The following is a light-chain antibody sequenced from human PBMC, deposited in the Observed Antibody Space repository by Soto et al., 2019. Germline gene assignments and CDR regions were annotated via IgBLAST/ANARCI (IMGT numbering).Light chain of an antibody. CDR1: SSDVGGYNL. V-gene: IGLV2-8*01. J-gene: IGLJ2*01. CDR2: AVI. Sequence: QSALTQPPSASGSPGQSVTISCAGTSSDVGGYNLVSWYQQHPGKAPKLMIYAVIKRPSGVPDRFSGSKSGNTASLTVSGLHAEDEADYYCSSYSGSDNFVVFGGGTKVTVL. CDR3: SSYSGSDNFVV.